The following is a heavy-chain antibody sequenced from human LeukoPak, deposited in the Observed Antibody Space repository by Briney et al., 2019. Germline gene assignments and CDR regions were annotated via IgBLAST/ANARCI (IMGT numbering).Heavy chain of an antibody. CDR2: IIPIFGTA. D-gene: IGHD3-3*01. Sequence: SVKVSCKASGGTFSSYAISWVRQAPGQGLEWMGGIIPIFGTANYAQKFQGRVTITADEFTSTAYMELSSLRSEDTAVYYCARGLIRGYDFWSGPSYGTDVWGQGTTVTVSS. V-gene: IGHV1-69*01. CDR3: ARGLIRGYDFWSGPSYGTDV. CDR1: GGTFSSYA. J-gene: IGHJ6*02.